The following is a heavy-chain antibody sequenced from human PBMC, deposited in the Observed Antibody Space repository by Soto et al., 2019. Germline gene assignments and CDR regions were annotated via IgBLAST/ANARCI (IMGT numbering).Heavy chain of an antibody. V-gene: IGHV1-69*13. D-gene: IGHD2-2*01. CDR3: ASSDIVVVPAASYPYYYYGMDV. CDR2: IIPIFGTA. J-gene: IGHJ6*02. Sequence: ASVKVSCKASGGTFSSYAISWVRQAPGQGLEWMGGIIPIFGTANYAQKFQGRVTITADESTSTAYMELSSLRSEDTAVYYCASSDIVVVPAASYPYYYYGMDVWGQGTTVTVSS. CDR1: GGTFSSYA.